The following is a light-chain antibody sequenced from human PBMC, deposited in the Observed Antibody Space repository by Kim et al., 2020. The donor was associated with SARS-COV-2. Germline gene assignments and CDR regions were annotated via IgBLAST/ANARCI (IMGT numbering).Light chain of an antibody. CDR3: NARDSRGNHLYV. Sequence: SSELTQDPAVSVALGQTVRITCQGDSLRSYYASWYQQKPGQAPVLVIYGKNNRPSWIPDRCAGSSSGNTASLTITGAQAEDEADYYCNARDSRGNHLYVF. J-gene: IGLJ6*01. CDR2: GKN. V-gene: IGLV3-19*01. CDR1: SLRSYY.